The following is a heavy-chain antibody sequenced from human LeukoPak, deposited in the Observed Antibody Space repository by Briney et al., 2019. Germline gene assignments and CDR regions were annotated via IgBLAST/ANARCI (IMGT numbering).Heavy chain of an antibody. D-gene: IGHD1-26*01. CDR3: ARERWRSGSYHDAFDI. J-gene: IGHJ3*02. CDR2: TRDRANSYTT. V-gene: IGHV3-72*01. Sequence: PGGSLRLSCAASGFTFNDHNMNWVRQAPGKGLEWVGRTRDRANSYTTEYAASVKGRFTISRDDSKNSLYLQMNSLKTEDTAVYCCARERWRSGSYHDAFDIWGQGTMVIVSS. CDR1: GFTFNDHN.